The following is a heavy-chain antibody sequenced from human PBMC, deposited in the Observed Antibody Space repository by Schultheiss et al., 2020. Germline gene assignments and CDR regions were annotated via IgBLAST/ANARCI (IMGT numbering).Heavy chain of an antibody. CDR1: GFTFSSYA. Sequence: GGSLRLSCAASGFTFSSYAMSWVRQAPGKGLEWVSAISGSGGSTYYADSVKGRFTISRDNSKNTLYLQMNSLRAEDTAVYYCARVRHLYGDYVRYYYYMDVWGKGTTGTVSS. CDR2: ISGSGGST. D-gene: IGHD4-17*01. J-gene: IGHJ6*03. V-gene: IGHV3-23*01. CDR3: ARVRHLYGDYVRYYYYMDV.